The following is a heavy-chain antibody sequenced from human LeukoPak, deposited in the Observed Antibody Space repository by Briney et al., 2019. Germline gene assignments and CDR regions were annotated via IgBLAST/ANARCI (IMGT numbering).Heavy chain of an antibody. CDR2: ISHSGSS. CDR3: ARGIFYGGRNQYIWFDL. Sequence: SETLSLTCAVYGGPFRGFFWSWIRQAPGKGLEWIGEISHSGSSNYNPSLKSRITISVHTSKSQFSLRLTSVTAANTAVYYCARGIFYGGRNQYIWFDLWGQATLVTVSS. D-gene: IGHD4-23*01. J-gene: IGHJ5*02. V-gene: IGHV4-34*01. CDR1: GGPFRGFF.